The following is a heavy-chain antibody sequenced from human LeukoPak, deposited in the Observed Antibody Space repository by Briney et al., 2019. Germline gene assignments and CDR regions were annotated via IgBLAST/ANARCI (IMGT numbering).Heavy chain of an antibody. CDR2: INPNSGGT. J-gene: IGHJ4*02. Sequence: ASVKVSCKASGYTFTGYYMHWVRQAPGQGLEWMGRINPNSGGTNYAQKFQGRVTMTRDTFISTAYMELSRLRSDDTAVYYCARARAGTNNFDYWGQGTLVTVSS. D-gene: IGHD6-19*01. V-gene: IGHV1-2*06. CDR1: GYTFTGYY. CDR3: ARARAGTNNFDY.